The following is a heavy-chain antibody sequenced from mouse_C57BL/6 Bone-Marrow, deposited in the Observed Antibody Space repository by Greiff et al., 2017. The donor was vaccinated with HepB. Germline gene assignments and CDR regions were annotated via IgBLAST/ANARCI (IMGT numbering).Heavy chain of an antibody. CDR2: IWWDDDK. J-gene: IGHJ3*01. CDR1: GFSLSTFGMG. CDR3: ARIALYSNPSWFAY. V-gene: IGHV8-8*01. Sequence: QVTLKESGPGILQPSQTLSLTCSFSGFSLSTFGMGVGWIRQPSGKGLEWLAHIWWDDDKYYNPALKSRLTISKDTSKNQVFRKIANVDTADTATYYCARIALYSNPSWFAYWGQGTLVTVSA. D-gene: IGHD2-5*01.